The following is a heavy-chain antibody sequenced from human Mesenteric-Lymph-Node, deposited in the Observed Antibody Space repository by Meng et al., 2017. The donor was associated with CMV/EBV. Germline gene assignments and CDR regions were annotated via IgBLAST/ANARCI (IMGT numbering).Heavy chain of an antibody. CDR3: ARGGEEARNYYHGMDV. D-gene: IGHD2-21*01. J-gene: IGHJ6*02. V-gene: IGHV4-61*01. CDR2: ISYSGNT. Sequence: SETLSLTCTVSGGSVSSGTYYWSWIRQPPGKGLEWIGYISYSGNTNYNPSLKSRVTISADTSKNQFSLKLTSLTAADTAVFYCARGGEEARNYYHGMDVWGQGTTVTVSS. CDR1: GGSVSSGTYY.